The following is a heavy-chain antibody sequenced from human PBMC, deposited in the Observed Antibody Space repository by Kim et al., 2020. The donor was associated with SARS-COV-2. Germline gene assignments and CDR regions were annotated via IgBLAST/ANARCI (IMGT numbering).Heavy chain of an antibody. CDR3: ARDALYCSGGSCYNYYFDC. CDR2: ISYDGSNK. Sequence: GGSLRLSCAASGFTFSSYGMHWVRQAPGKGLEWVAVISYDGSNKYYADSVKGRFTISRDNSKNTLYLQMNSLRAEDTAVYYCARDALYCSGGSCYNYYFDCRCQGTLVTVSS. J-gene: IGHJ4*02. V-gene: IGHV3-33*05. D-gene: IGHD2-15*01. CDR1: GFTFSSYG.